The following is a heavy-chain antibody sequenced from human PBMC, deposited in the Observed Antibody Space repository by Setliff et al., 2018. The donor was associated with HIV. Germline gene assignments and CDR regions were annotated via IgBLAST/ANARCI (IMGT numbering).Heavy chain of an antibody. CDR3: ARGQSQGYAYSGSYGAFDI. J-gene: IGHJ3*02. V-gene: IGHV1-69*05. CDR2: IIPMFGTR. Sequence: VASVKVSCKASGGTFSSYAINWVRQAPGQGLKWMGGIIPMFGTRNYAQKFQGRVTITTDESTSTAYMELSSLRSEDTALYCCARGQSQGYAYSGSYGAFDIWGQGTMVTVS. CDR1: GGTFSSYA. D-gene: IGHD1-26*01.